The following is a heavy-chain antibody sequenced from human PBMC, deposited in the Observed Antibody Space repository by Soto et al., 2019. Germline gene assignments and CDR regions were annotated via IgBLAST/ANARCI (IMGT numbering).Heavy chain of an antibody. V-gene: IGHV4-61*01. Sequence: SETLSLTCTVSGGSISSSSYYWSWIRQPPGKGLEWIGYIYYSGSTNYNPSLKSRVTISVDTSKNQFSLKLSSVTAADTAVYYCARVVGYCSSTSCPIGLYYFDYWGQGTLVTVSS. CDR3: ARVVGYCSSTSCPIGLYYFDY. D-gene: IGHD2-2*01. CDR2: IYYSGST. CDR1: GGSISSSSYY. J-gene: IGHJ4*02.